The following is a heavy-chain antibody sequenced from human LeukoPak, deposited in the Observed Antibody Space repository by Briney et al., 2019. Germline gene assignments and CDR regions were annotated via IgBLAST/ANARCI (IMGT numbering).Heavy chain of an antibody. D-gene: IGHD1-26*01. V-gene: IGHV3-48*01. J-gene: IGHJ4*02. CDR2: ISSSSSTI. Sequence: GSLRLSCAASGFTFSSYSMNWVRQAPGKGLEWVSYISSSSSTIYYADSVKGRFTISRDNAKNSLYLQMNSLRAEDTAVYYCARENSGSYHGYDYWGQGTLVTVSS. CDR3: ARENSGSYHGYDY. CDR1: GFTFSSYS.